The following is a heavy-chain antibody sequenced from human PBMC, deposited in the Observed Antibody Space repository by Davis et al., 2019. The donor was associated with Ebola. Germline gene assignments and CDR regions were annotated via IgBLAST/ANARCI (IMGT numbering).Heavy chain of an antibody. D-gene: IGHD6-13*01. Sequence: SETLSLTCTVSGGSISSGDYYWSWIRQPPGKGLEWIGYIYYSGSTYYNPSLKSRVTISVDTSKNQFSLKLSSVTAADTAVYYCARLPAAAGDLYYYYGMDVWGQGTTVTVSS. CDR2: IYYSGST. V-gene: IGHV4-30-4*01. CDR1: GGSISSGDYY. CDR3: ARLPAAAGDLYYYYGMDV. J-gene: IGHJ6*02.